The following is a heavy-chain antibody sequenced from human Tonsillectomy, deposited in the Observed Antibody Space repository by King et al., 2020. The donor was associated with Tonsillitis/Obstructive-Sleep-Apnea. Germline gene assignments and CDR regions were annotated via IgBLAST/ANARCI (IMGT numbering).Heavy chain of an antibody. CDR1: GYTFTGYY. J-gene: IGHJ4*02. V-gene: IGHV1-2*02. Sequence: QVQLVQSGAEVKKPGASVKVSCKASGYTFTGYYMHWVRQAPGQGLEWMGWVNPESGGTNYAQKFQGRLTMTRDTSISTAYMELSRLRPDDTAVYYCARDPPTTVTTGDYWGQGTLVTVS. D-gene: IGHD4-17*01. CDR2: VNPESGGT. CDR3: ARDPPTTVTTGDY.